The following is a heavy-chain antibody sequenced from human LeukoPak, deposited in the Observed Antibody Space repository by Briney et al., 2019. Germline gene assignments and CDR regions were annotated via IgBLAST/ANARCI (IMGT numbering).Heavy chain of an antibody. D-gene: IGHD4-17*01. CDR3: AKDPNGDYVGAFDT. Sequence: GGSLRLSCAASGFTITAYAMSWVRQSPGKGLEWVSGIGITSEYIHYADSVKGRFTISRDNSKNTVYLEMSSLRAEDAAVYYCAKDPNGDYVGAFDTWGQGTMVIVSS. V-gene: IGHV3-23*01. CDR1: GFTITAYA. J-gene: IGHJ3*02. CDR2: IGITSEYI.